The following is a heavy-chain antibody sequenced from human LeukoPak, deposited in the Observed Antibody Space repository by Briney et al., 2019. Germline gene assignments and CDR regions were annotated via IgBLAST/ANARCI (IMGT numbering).Heavy chain of an antibody. D-gene: IGHD4-11*01. CDR1: GFTFCSYW. CDR2: INSDGSST. CDR3: ARGTDYSNYYYFDY. J-gene: IGHJ4*02. Sequence: GGSLRLSXAASGFTFCSYWMHWVRQAPGKGLVWLSRINSDGSSTSYADSVKGRFTISRDNAKNTLYLQMNSLRAEDTAVYYCARGTDYSNYYYFDYWGQGTLVTVSS. V-gene: IGHV3-74*01.